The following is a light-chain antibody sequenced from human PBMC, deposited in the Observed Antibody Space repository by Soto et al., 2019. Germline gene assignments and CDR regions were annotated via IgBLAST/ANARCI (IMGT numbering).Light chain of an antibody. CDR3: QQLNRFPRT. V-gene: IGKV1-9*01. CDR1: QDISSY. Sequence: DIQLTQSPSFLSASVGDRVTITCRASQDISSYLAWYQQRPGKVPRFLTHAASTLQSGVPSRFSATGSGTTFTLTISCLQPEDIATYYCQQLNRFPRTFGQGTKVEV. CDR2: AAS. J-gene: IGKJ1*01.